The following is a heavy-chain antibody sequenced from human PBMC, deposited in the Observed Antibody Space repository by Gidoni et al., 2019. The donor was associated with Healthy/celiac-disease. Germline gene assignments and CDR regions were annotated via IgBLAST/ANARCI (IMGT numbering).Heavy chain of an antibody. D-gene: IGHD3-3*01. Sequence: QVQLVQSGAEVKKPGSSVKVSSKASGATFSSYAISWVRQAPGQGIEWMGGIIPIFGTANYAQKLQGRVTITAEKSTSTAYMELSSLRSEDTAVYYCASPPPLTISTNAYYYYGMDVWGQGTTVTVSS. V-gene: IGHV1-69*06. CDR1: GATFSSYA. J-gene: IGHJ6*02. CDR3: ASPPPLTISTNAYYYYGMDV. CDR2: IIPIFGTA.